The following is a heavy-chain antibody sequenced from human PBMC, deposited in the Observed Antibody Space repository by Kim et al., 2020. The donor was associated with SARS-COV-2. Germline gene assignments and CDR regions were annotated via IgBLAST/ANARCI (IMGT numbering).Heavy chain of an antibody. V-gene: IGHV3-30*18. D-gene: IGHD3-3*01. CDR2: ISYDGSNK. CDR3: AKDRVIIRGLYGMDV. Sequence: GGSLRLSCAASGFTFSSYGMHWVRQAPGKGLEWVAVISYDGSNKYYADSVKGRFTISRDNSKNTLYLQMNSLRAEDTAVYYCAKDRVIIRGLYGMDVWGQGTTVTVSS. CDR1: GFTFSSYG. J-gene: IGHJ6*02.